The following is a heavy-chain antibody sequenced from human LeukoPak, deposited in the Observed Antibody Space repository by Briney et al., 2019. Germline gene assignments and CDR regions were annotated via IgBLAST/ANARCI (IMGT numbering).Heavy chain of an antibody. V-gene: IGHV4-39*01. CDR3: ARQQTYYDFWSGSTWNYYYYGMDV. CDR2: IYYSGST. J-gene: IGHJ6*02. Sequence: SETLSLTCAVYGGSFSGYYWGWIRQPPGKGLEWIGSIYYSGSTYYNPSLKSRVTMSVDTSKNQFSLKLSSVTAADTAVYYCARQQTYYDFWSGSTWNYYYYGMDVWGQGTTVTVSS. D-gene: IGHD3-3*01. CDR1: GGSFSGYY.